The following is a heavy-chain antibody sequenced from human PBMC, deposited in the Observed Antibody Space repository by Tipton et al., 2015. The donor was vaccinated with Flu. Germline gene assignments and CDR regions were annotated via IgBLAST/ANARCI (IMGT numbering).Heavy chain of an antibody. CDR1: GYTFTGYY. Sequence: QSGPEVKKPGASVKVSCKASGYTFTGYYMHWVRQAPGQGLEWMGWINPNSGGTNYAQKFQGRVTMTRDTSISTAYMELSRLRSDDTAVYYCARDQSGSYSGCGYWGQGTLVTVSS. CDR2: INPNSGGT. V-gene: IGHV1-2*02. D-gene: IGHD1-26*01. J-gene: IGHJ4*02. CDR3: ARDQSGSYSGCGY.